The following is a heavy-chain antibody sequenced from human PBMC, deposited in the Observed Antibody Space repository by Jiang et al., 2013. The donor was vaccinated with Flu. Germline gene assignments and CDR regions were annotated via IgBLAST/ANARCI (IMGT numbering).Heavy chain of an antibody. D-gene: IGHD2-15*01. CDR3: ARSIPRLGYCSGGSCYGWFDP. J-gene: IGHJ5*02. Sequence: GPGLVKPSQTLSLTCAVSGGSISSGGYSWSWIRQPPGKGLEWIGYIYHSGSTYYNPSLKSRVTISVDRSKNQFSLKLSSVTAADTAVYYCARSIPRLGYCSGGSCYGWFDPWGQGTLVTVSS. CDR1: GGSISSGGYS. V-gene: IGHV4-30-2*01. CDR2: IYHSGST.